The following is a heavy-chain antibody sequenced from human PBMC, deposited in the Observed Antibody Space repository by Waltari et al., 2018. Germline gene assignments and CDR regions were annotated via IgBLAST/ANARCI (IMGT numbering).Heavy chain of an antibody. D-gene: IGHD5-18*01. V-gene: IGHV4-59*01. J-gene: IGHJ4*02. CDR3: ARGQGYSDYFDY. CDR2: IYYSGST. CDR1: GGSISSYY. Sequence: QVQLQESGPGLVKPSETLSLTCTVPGGSISSYYWSWTRQPPGKGLEWIGYIYYSGSTNYNPSLKSRVTISVDTSKNQFSLKLSSVTAADTAVYYCARGQGYSDYFDYWGQGTLVTVSS.